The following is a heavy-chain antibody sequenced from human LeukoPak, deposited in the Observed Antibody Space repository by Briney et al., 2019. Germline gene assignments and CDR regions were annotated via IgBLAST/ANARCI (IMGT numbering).Heavy chain of an antibody. CDR3: AREEIAYYYYGMDV. Sequence: ASVKVSCKASGYTFTTYYMHWVRQAPGQGLEWVGIINPSGGSTSYAQKFQGRVTMTRDTSTSTVYMELNSLGSEDTAVYYCAREEIAYYYYGMDVWGQGTTVTVSS. D-gene: IGHD3-22*01. J-gene: IGHJ6*02. V-gene: IGHV1-46*01. CDR1: GYTFTTYY. CDR2: INPSGGST.